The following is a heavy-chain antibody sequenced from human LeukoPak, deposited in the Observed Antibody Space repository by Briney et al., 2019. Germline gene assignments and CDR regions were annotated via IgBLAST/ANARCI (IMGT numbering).Heavy chain of an antibody. CDR1: GFTFSDYY. Sequence: GGSLRLSCAASGFTFSDYYMSWLRQAPGKGLEWVSYITSSGSYTYYADSVKGRFTMSRDNAKNSLYLQMNSLRAEDSAVYYCARAHFELPHGGQGSLVTVSS. CDR3: ARAHFELPH. CDR2: ITSSGSYT. V-gene: IGHV3-11*06. J-gene: IGHJ1*01. D-gene: IGHD3-3*02.